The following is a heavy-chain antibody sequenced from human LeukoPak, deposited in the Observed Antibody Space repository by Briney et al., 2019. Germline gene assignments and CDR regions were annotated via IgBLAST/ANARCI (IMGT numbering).Heavy chain of an antibody. Sequence: ASVKVSCKASGYTFTSYYMHWVRQAPGQGLEWMGIINPSGGSTSYAQKFQGRVTMTRDTSTSTVYMELSSLRSEDTAVYYCARDSSSWYGATYYYYGMDVWGQGTTVTVSS. CDR1: GYTFTSYY. CDR2: INPSGGST. V-gene: IGHV1-46*01. J-gene: IGHJ6*02. CDR3: ARDSSSWYGATYYYYGMDV. D-gene: IGHD6-13*01.